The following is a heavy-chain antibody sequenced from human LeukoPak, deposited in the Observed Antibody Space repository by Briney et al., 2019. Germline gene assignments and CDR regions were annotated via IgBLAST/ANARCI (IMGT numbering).Heavy chain of an antibody. D-gene: IGHD2-2*01. CDR1: GYTFTGYY. V-gene: IGHV1-2*02. CDR3: ARERRVVVVPAAIRSFWFDP. J-gene: IGHJ5*02. Sequence: RASVKVSCKASGYTFTGYYMHWVRQAPGQGLEWMGWINPNSGCTNYAQKFQGRVTMTRDTSISTAYMELSRLRSDDTAVYYCARERRVVVVPAAIRSFWFDPWGQGTLVTVSS. CDR2: INPNSGCT.